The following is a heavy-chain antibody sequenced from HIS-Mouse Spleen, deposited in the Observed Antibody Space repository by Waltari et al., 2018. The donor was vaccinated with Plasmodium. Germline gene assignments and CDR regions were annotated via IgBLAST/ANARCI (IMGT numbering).Heavy chain of an antibody. CDR2: ISYDGSNK. V-gene: IGHV3-30*18. D-gene: IGHD6-13*01. CDR3: AKDRRSSSWYVDY. CDR1: GFTFSSYG. Sequence: QVQLVESGGGVVQPGRSLRLSCAASGFTFSSYGMHWVRQAPGKGLEWVAGISYDGSNKYYADSVKGRFTISRDNSKNTLYLQMNSLGAEDTAVYYCAKDRRSSSWYVDYWGQGTLVTVSS. J-gene: IGHJ4*02.